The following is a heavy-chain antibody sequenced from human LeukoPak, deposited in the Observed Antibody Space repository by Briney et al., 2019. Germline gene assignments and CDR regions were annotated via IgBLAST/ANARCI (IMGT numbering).Heavy chain of an antibody. CDR1: GFTFSSYS. CDR3: ARDLGGRGIFDY. CDR2: ISSSSSYI. J-gene: IGHJ4*02. D-gene: IGHD3-10*01. V-gene: IGHV3-21*01. Sequence: NSGGSLRLSCAASGFTFSSYSMNWVRQAPGKGLEWVSSISSSSSYIYYADSVKGRFTISRDNAKNSLYLQMNSLRAEDTAVYYCARDLGGRGIFDYWGQGTLVTVSS.